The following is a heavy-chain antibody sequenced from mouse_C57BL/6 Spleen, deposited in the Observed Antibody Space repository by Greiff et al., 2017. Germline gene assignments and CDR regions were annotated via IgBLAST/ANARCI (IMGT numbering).Heavy chain of an antibody. CDR2: IYPGDGDT. J-gene: IGHJ4*01. CDR3: ARRDEDYAMDY. V-gene: IGHV1-82*01. Sequence: QVQLQQSGPELVKPGASVKISCKASGYAFSSSWMNWVKQRPGKGLEWIGRIYPGDGDTNYNGKFKGKATLTADKSSSTAYMQLSSLTSEDSAVSVCARRDEDYAMDYWGQGTSVTVSS. CDR1: GYAFSSSW.